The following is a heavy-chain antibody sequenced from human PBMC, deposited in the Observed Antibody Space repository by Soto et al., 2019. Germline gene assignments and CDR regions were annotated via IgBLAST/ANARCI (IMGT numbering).Heavy chain of an antibody. CDR2: INSNSGGT. D-gene: IGHD2-21*02. CDR1: GYTFTDYY. V-gene: IGHV1-2*02. CDR3: ARDSPSLAYCAGDCYSIDY. J-gene: IGHJ4*02. Sequence: QVQLVQSGAEVKKPGASVKVSCEASGYTFTDYYMHWVRQAPGQGLEWMGWINSNSGGTNSAQTFQCRVTMTSDTSITPVYMELRRLRSDDTAVYYCARDSPSLAYCAGDCYSIDYWGQGTLVTVSS.